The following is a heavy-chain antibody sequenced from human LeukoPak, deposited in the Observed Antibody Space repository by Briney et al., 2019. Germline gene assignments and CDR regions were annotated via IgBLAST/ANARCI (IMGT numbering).Heavy chain of an antibody. J-gene: IGHJ4*02. V-gene: IGHV3-74*01. CDR1: GVTLCRFW. D-gene: IGHD2-21*02. CDR2: ITEDGSTP. CDR3: ARALGDHAGRDS. Sequence: PGGSLRLSCAPSGVTLCRFWMHGVPQVPEGGVVWGSGITEDGSTPNSADPARGQFTISKDNVKNMAYPDLDRLRVEGAAVCYVARALGDHAGRDSWGQGILVTVSS.